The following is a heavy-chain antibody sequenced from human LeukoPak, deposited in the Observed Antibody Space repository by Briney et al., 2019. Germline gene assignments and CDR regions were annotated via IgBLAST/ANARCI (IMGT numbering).Heavy chain of an antibody. D-gene: IGHD4-23*01. CDR2: ISYDGSNK. J-gene: IGHJ4*02. CDR1: GFTFSSYA. CDR3: AREWEDYGGNFIDY. V-gene: IGHV3-30-3*01. Sequence: GGSLRLSCVASGFTFSSYAMHWVRQAPGKGLEWVAVISYDGSNKYYADSVKGRFTISRDNSKNTLYLQMNSLRAEDTAVYYCAREWEDYGGNFIDYWGQGTLVTVSS.